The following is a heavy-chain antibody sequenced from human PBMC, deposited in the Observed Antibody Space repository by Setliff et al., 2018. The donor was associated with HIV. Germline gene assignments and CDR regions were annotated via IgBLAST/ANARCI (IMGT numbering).Heavy chain of an antibody. V-gene: IGHV1-69*13. CDR3: ARDQPTVYYTSWYDSGEYNWFDP. J-gene: IGHJ5*02. CDR1: GGTFSNYG. CDR2: IIPIFGTA. D-gene: IGHD6-13*01. Sequence: VKVSCKAYGGTFSNYGISWVRQAPGQGLEWMGGIIPIFGTANYAQKFQGRVTITADASTSTAYMELSSLSPEDTAVYYCARDQPTVYYTSWYDSGEYNWFDPWGQGTLVTVSS.